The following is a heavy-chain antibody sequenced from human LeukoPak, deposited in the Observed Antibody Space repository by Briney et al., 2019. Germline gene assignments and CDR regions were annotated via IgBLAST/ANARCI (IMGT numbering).Heavy chain of an antibody. D-gene: IGHD5-18*01. Sequence: GASVKVSCKASGGTFSTYTISWVRQAPGQGLEWMGWISAYNGNTNYAQKLQVRVTMTTDTSTSTAYMELRSLRSDDTAVYYCARDQWNSYGFYDYWGQGTLVTVSS. CDR1: GGTFSTYT. CDR3: ARDQWNSYGFYDY. CDR2: ISAYNGNT. V-gene: IGHV1-18*01. J-gene: IGHJ4*02.